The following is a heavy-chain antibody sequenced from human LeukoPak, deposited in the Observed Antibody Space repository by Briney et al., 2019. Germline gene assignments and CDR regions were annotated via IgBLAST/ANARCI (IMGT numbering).Heavy chain of an antibody. CDR1: GGSFSGYY. CDR2: INHSGST. Sequence: PSETLSLTCAVYGGSFSGYYWSWIRQPPGKGLEWIGEINHSGSTNYNPSLKSRVTISVDTSKNQFSLKLSSVTAADTAVYYCARALTAVARGGFDYWGQGTLVTVSS. D-gene: IGHD6-19*01. J-gene: IGHJ4*02. CDR3: ARALTAVARGGFDY. V-gene: IGHV4-34*01.